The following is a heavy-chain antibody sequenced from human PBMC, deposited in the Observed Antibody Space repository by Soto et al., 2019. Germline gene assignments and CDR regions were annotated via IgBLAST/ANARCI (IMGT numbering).Heavy chain of an antibody. Sequence: SETLSLTCAVPGGSISSGGYSWSWIRQPPGKGLEWIGYIYHSGSTYYNPSLKSRVTISVDRSKNQFSLKLSSVTAADTAVYYCARGQGGRITMIVVDPGWFDPWGQGTLVTVSS. J-gene: IGHJ5*02. D-gene: IGHD3-22*01. CDR2: IYHSGST. V-gene: IGHV4-30-2*01. CDR3: ARGQGGRITMIVVDPGWFDP. CDR1: GGSISSGGYS.